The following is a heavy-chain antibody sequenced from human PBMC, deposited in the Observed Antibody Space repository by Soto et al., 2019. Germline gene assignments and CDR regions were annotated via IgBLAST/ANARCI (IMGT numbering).Heavy chain of an antibody. D-gene: IGHD2-15*01. CDR2: IYHSGST. V-gene: IGHV4-38-2*01. CDR1: GYSISSAYY. Sequence: PSETLPLTCAVSGYSISSAYYWGWIRQPRGKGLEWIGSIYHSGSTYYNPSLKSRVTISVDTSKNQFSLNLSSVTAADTAVYYCARVRIAQLGEFDYWGQGTLVTVSS. J-gene: IGHJ4*02. CDR3: ARVRIAQLGEFDY.